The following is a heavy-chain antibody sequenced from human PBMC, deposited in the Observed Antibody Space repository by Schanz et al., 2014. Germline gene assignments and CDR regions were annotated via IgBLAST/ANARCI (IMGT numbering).Heavy chain of an antibody. Sequence: VQLVESGGGLVKPGGSLRLSCAASGFTFSTYAMSWVRQAPGKGLEWVSAISGSGGSTYYADSVKGRFTMSRDNSKNTLYLQMNSLRAEDTAVYYCARANYRRKINFDYWGRGTLVTVSS. CDR1: GFTFSTYA. CDR2: ISGSGGST. D-gene: IGHD3-10*01. CDR3: ARANYRRKINFDY. J-gene: IGHJ4*02. V-gene: IGHV3-23*04.